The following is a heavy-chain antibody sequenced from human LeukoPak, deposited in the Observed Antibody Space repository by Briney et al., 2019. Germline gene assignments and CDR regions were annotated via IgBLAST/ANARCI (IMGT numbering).Heavy chain of an antibody. D-gene: IGHD3-9*01. CDR2: ISYEGNNI. J-gene: IGHJ4*02. CDR1: GFTFSSYE. Sequence: GGSLRLSCAASGFTFSSYEMNWVRQAPGKGLEWVAVISYEGNNIYYVDSVKGRFTISRDNSKNTLFLQMNSLRAEDTAVYYCAKVLSEGYLPGYYNPFDSWGRGTLVTVSS. V-gene: IGHV3-30*18. CDR3: AKVLSEGYLPGYYNPFDS.